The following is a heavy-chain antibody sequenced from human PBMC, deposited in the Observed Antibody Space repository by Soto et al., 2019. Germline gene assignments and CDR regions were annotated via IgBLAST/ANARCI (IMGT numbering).Heavy chain of an antibody. CDR3: ARESSDYDFWSGYRDSGGMDV. J-gene: IGHJ6*02. Sequence: XETLSLTCSVSGYSISSGYYWGWIRQPPVKGLEWIGSIYHSGSTYYNPSLKSRVTISVGTSKNQFSLKLSSVTAADTAVYYCARESSDYDFWSGYRDSGGMDVWGQGTTVTVSS. CDR1: GYSISSGYY. CDR2: IYHSGST. D-gene: IGHD3-3*01. V-gene: IGHV4-38-2*02.